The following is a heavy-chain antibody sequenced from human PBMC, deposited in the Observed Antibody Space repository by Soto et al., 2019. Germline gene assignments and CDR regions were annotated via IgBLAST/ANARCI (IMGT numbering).Heavy chain of an antibody. Sequence: QVQLVESGGGVVQPGRSLRLSCAASGFTFSSYGMHWVRKAPGKGLEWVAVISYDGSNKYYADSVKGRFTISRDNSKNRLYLQMNSLRAEDTAVYYCAKPHGSGSLDYWGQGTLVTVSS. D-gene: IGHD3-10*01. CDR2: ISYDGSNK. CDR3: AKPHGSGSLDY. CDR1: GFTFSSYG. V-gene: IGHV3-30*18. J-gene: IGHJ4*02.